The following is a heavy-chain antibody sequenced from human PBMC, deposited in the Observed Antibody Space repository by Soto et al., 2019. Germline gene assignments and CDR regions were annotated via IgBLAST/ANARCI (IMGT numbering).Heavy chain of an antibody. J-gene: IGHJ4*02. CDR2: ISDDGRKK. CDR3: AKDLIAFWSGLDY. V-gene: IGHV3-30*18. CDR1: GFTFSNYG. D-gene: IGHD3-3*01. Sequence: QVQLVESGGGAVQPGRALRLSCAASGFTFSNYGMHWVRQAPGKGLEWVAVISDDGRKKYYVDSVKGRCTITREHSKNTLYLQMNSLRGDDTAVFYCAKDLIAFWSGLDYWGQGTLVTVSS.